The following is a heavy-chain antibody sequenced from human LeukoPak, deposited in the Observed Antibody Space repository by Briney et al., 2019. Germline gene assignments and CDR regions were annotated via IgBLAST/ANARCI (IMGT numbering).Heavy chain of an antibody. CDR1: GCSISSSSYY. D-gene: IGHD6-19*01. Sequence: SETLSLTCTVSGCSISSSSYYWGWLRQPPGKGLEWFGSIYCSGSTYYNPSLKRRVTISVDTSKKQFSLKLSSVTAADTAVYYCASEGLAVAGNFLYWGQGALVTVSS. CDR3: ASEGLAVAGNFLY. J-gene: IGHJ4*02. CDR2: IYCSGST. V-gene: IGHV4-39*01.